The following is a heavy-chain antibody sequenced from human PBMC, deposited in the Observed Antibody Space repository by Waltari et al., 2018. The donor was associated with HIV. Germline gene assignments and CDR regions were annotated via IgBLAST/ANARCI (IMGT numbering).Heavy chain of an antibody. D-gene: IGHD4-17*01. CDR3: AKDKRSGYGGNSVWYFDL. Sequence: EVQLVESGGGLVQPGRSLRLSCAASGFTFDDYAMHWVRQAPGKGLGWVSGIRCNSGTIGYADSVKGRFTISRDNAKNSLYLQMNSLRAEDTALYYWAKDKRSGYGGNSVWYFDLWGRGTLVTVSS. V-gene: IGHV3-9*01. CDR1: GFTFDDYA. J-gene: IGHJ2*01. CDR2: IRCNSGTI.